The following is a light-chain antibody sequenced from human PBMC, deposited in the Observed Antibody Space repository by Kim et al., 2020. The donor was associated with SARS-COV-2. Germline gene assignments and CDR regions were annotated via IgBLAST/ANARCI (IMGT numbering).Light chain of an antibody. Sequence: LAPTENDPSSCRASQSVSTRYLAWYQQKPGQAPRLRFYGASSRATGIPDRFSGSASGTDFTFTISRLEPEDFAVYYCQQYGSSPYTFGQGNKLEI. CDR2: GAS. CDR1: QSVSTRY. CDR3: QQYGSSPYT. J-gene: IGKJ2*01. V-gene: IGKV3-20*01.